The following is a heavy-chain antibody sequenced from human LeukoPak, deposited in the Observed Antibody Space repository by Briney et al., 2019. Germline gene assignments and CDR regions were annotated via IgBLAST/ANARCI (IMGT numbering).Heavy chain of an antibody. CDR1: RFTFSSHA. Sequence: GGSLRLSCAASRFTFSSHAMSWARQAPGKGLEWVSAVSARGENTYYADSVKGRFTISRDNSRSTLYLQMNSLRAEDTAVYFCAREKGVARSSGWHAFDIWGQGALVTVS. J-gene: IGHJ3*02. CDR3: AREKGVARSSGWHAFDI. CDR2: VSARGENT. D-gene: IGHD6-19*01. V-gene: IGHV3-23*01.